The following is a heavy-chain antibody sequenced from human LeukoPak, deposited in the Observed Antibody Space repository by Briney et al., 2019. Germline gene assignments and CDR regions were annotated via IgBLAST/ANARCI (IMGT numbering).Heavy chain of an antibody. V-gene: IGHV3-21*01. J-gene: IGHJ4*02. CDR3: AREGGSYYDFWSGNGY. D-gene: IGHD3-3*01. CDR2: ISSSSSYI. CDR1: GFTFSSYS. Sequence: GGSLRLSCAASGFTFSSYSMNWVRQAPGKGLEWVSCISSSSSYIYYADSVKGRFTISRDNAKNSLNLEMNSLRVEDTAVYYCAREGGSYYDFWSGNGYWGPGTLVTVSS.